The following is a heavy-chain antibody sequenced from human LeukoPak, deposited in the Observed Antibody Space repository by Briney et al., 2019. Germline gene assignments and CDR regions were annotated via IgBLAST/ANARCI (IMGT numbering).Heavy chain of an antibody. CDR1: GGSISSSDYY. J-gene: IGHJ5*02. V-gene: IGHV4-39*01. CDR3: ARRIANRDWFDP. D-gene: IGHD1/OR15-1a*01. Sequence: SETLSLTCTVSGGSISSSDYYWGWVRQPPGKGLEWIGSIFYSGAAHCNPSLKSRVTISVDTSNNQFSLMLSSVTAADTAVYYCARRIANRDWFDPWGQGTLVTVSS. CDR2: IFYSGAA.